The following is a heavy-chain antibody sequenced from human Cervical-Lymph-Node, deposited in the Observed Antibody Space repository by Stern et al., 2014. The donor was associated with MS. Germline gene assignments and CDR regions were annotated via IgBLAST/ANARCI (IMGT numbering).Heavy chain of an antibody. CDR1: GFIFSSYS. J-gene: IGHJ6*02. D-gene: IGHD1-26*01. CDR2: LRSSSRYI. Sequence: EDQLVESGGGLVKPGGSLRLSCAASGFIFSSYSMNWVRQAPGKGLEWVSSLRSSSRYIYYADSVKGRFTISRDNAKNSLYLQMNSLRAEDTAVYYCARDKDSGSYYLGEYYYYYGMDVWGQGTTVTVSS. CDR3: ARDKDSGSYYLGEYYYYYGMDV. V-gene: IGHV3-21*01.